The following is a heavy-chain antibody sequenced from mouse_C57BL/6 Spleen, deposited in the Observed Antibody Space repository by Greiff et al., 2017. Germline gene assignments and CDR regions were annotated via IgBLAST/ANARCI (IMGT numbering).Heavy chain of an antibody. Sequence: EVQWVESGGGLVQPKGSLKLSCAASGFSFNTYAMNWVRQAPGKGLEWVARIRSKSNNYATYYADSVKDRFTISRDDSESMLYLQMNNLKTEDTAMYYCVRGTGTGYAMDYWGQGTSVTVSS. CDR1: GFSFNTYA. J-gene: IGHJ4*01. D-gene: IGHD4-1*01. V-gene: IGHV10-1*01. CDR2: IRSKSNNYAT. CDR3: VRGTGTGYAMDY.